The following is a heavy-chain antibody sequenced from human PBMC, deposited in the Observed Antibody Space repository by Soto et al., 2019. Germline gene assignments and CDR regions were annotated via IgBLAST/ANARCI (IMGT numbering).Heavy chain of an antibody. CDR3: ACTKYYDFWSGEL. J-gene: IGHJ4*02. V-gene: IGHV3-30-3*01. D-gene: IGHD3-3*01. CDR2: ISHDGSNK. Sequence: QVQLVESGGGVVQPGRSLRLSCAASEFTFSGYPIHWVRQAPGMGLEWVTVISHDGSNKYYADSVKGRFTISRDNSKKTVYLQMNSLRAEDTAVYYCACTKYYDFWSGELWGQGTLVTVSS. CDR1: EFTFSGYP.